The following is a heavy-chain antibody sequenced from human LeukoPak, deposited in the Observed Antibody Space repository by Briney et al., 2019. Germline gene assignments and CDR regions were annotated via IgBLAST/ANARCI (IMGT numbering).Heavy chain of an antibody. Sequence: SQTLSLTCVISGDSVSSNIAAWNWIRQSPSRGLEWLGRTYYRSKWYDDYAISVRSRTTINADTSKNQFSLHLNSVTPEDTAVYFCARGQHGDLVSLFEYWGQGILVTVSS. V-gene: IGHV6-1*01. CDR1: GDSVSSNIAA. D-gene: IGHD2-21*01. CDR3: ARGQHGDLVSLFEY. CDR2: TYYRSKWYD. J-gene: IGHJ4*02.